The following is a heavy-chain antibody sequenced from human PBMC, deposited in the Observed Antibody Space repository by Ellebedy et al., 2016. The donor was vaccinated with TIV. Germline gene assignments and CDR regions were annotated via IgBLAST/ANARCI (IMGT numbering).Heavy chain of an antibody. CDR2: INHSGSA. J-gene: IGHJ4*02. Sequence: SETLSLXXAVYGESFTSYYWSWTRQTPGKGLEWLGEINHSGSANYNPSLKSRLIISVDTSKNQFSLKLSSLTAADTAVYYCARRNIVPAEPGIAYWGQGTRVTVSS. CDR1: GESFTSYY. V-gene: IGHV4-34*01. CDR3: ARRNIVPAEPGIAY. D-gene: IGHD3-16*02.